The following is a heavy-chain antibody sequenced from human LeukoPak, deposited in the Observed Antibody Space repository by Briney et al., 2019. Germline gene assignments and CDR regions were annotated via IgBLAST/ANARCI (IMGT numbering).Heavy chain of an antibody. J-gene: IGHJ4*02. CDR1: GFTFSIYN. CDR2: ISSSSSTI. CDR3: AKGKSGHFDYFDY. D-gene: IGHD3-3*01. V-gene: IGHV3-48*01. Sequence: GGSLRLSCAASGFTFSIYNMNWVRQAPGKGLEWVSDISSSSSTIYYADSVKGRFTISRDNSKNMLYLQMNSLRSEDTAVYYCAKGKSGHFDYFDYWGQGTLVTVAS.